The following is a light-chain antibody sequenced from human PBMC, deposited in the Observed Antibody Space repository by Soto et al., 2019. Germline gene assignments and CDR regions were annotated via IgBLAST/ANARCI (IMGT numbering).Light chain of an antibody. V-gene: IGKV3-11*01. CDR3: QQRSNWPIT. Sequence: EIVLTQSPDTLSLSPGERATLSCRASQTVNNNYVAWYQQKPGQAPRLLIYDASNRAKGIPARFSGSGPGTDFTLTISSLEPEDFAVYYCQQRSNWPITFGQGTRLEIK. J-gene: IGKJ5*01. CDR2: DAS. CDR1: QTVNNNY.